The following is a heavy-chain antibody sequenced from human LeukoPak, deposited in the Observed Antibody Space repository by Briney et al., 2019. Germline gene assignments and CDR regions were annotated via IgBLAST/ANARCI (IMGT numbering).Heavy chain of an antibody. J-gene: IGHJ3*02. CDR3: ARLFAFPSDAFDI. D-gene: IGHD3-3*02. CDR2: ISSSSSYI. Sequence: GGSLRLSCAASGFTFSSYSMNWVRQAPGEGLEWVSSISSSSSYIYYADSVKGRFTISRDNAKNSLYLQMNSLRAEDTAVYYCARLFAFPSDAFDIWGQGTMVTVSS. V-gene: IGHV3-21*01. CDR1: GFTFSSYS.